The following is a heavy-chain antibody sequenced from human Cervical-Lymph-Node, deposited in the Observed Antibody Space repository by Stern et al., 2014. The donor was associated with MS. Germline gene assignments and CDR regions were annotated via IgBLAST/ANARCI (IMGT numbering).Heavy chain of an antibody. D-gene: IGHD4-17*01. CDR1: GFTFSRYA. CDR2: ISYDGSNK. Sequence: VKLLESGGGVVRPGRSLRLSCATSGFTFSRYAVLWVRQAPGKGLEWVAAISYDGSNKFYGDSVKGRFTISRDNSKNTLFLQMNNLRPEDSGVYHCARDRLDGDYVYYYGLDVWGQGTTVTVSS. J-gene: IGHJ6*02. V-gene: IGHV3-30*04. CDR3: ARDRLDGDYVYYYGLDV.